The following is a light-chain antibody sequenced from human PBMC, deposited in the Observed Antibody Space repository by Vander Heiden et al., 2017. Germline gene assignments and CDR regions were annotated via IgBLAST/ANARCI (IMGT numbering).Light chain of an antibody. Sequence: SYELTQPPSVSVSPGQTVRITCSGDKLANKYVCWYQQKSGQSPVLSSYQDRERPSGIPERVAGSNSVKTATLTISGTQAMDESYYYCQEWDSSTVVFGGGTKLTVL. CDR3: QEWDSSTVV. J-gene: IGLJ2*01. V-gene: IGLV3-1*01. CDR2: QDR. CDR1: KLANKY.